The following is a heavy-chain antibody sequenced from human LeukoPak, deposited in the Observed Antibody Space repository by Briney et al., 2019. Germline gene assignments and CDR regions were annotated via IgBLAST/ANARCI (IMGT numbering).Heavy chain of an antibody. V-gene: IGHV1-24*01. Sequence: ASVKVSCKASGYTFTGYYMHWVRQAPGKGLEWMGGFDPEDGETIYAQKFQGRVTMTEDTSTDTAYMELSSLRSEDTAVYYCAGRGGDIDYWGQGTLVTVSS. CDR3: AGRGGDIDY. CDR2: FDPEDGET. J-gene: IGHJ4*02. D-gene: IGHD2-15*01. CDR1: GYTFTGYY.